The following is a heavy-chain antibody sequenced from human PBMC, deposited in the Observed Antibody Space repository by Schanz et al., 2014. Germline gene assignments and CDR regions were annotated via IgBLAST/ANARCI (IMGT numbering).Heavy chain of an antibody. V-gene: IGHV3-23*04. CDR1: GFTVSNSY. Sequence: VQLVESGGGVVQPGGSLRLSCAASGFTVSNSYIHWVRQAPGKGLEWVSTLSGSGAGTFYADSVKGRFTISRDNSENTLYLQMNSLRAEDTAVYYCAKQHGVIQQVSDYWGQGTLVTVSS. D-gene: IGHD3-22*01. J-gene: IGHJ4*02. CDR3: AKQHGVIQQVSDY. CDR2: LSGSGAGT.